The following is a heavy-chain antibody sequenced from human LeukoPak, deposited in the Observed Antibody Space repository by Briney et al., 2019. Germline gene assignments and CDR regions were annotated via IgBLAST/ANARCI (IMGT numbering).Heavy chain of an antibody. Sequence: SETLSLTCAVYGGSFSGYYWSWIRQPPGKGLEWIGEIDHSGSTNYNPSLKSRVTILVDTSKNQFSLKLSSVTAADTAVYYCARGGVSYHSNYFDYWGQGTLVTVSS. J-gene: IGHJ4*02. CDR2: IDHSGST. CDR1: GGSFSGYY. CDR3: ARGGVSYHSNYFDY. V-gene: IGHV4-34*01. D-gene: IGHD5-18*01.